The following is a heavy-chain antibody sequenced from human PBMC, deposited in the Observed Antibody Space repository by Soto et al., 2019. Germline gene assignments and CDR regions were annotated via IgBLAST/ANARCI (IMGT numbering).Heavy chain of an antibody. CDR1: GGSFSGYY. J-gene: IGHJ4*02. CDR3: ARQDGTSLGGGNLLDY. D-gene: IGHD2-15*01. Sequence: SETLSLTCAVYGGSFSGYYWSWTRQPPGKGLEWIGEINHSGSTYYNPSLKSRVTISVDTSKNQFSLKLSSVTAADTAVYYCARQDGTSLGGGNLLDYWGQGTLVTVSS. V-gene: IGHV4-34*01. CDR2: INHSGST.